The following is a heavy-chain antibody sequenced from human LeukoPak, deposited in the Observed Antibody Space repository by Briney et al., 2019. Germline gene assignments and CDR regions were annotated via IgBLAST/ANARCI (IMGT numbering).Heavy chain of an antibody. V-gene: IGHV6-1*01. D-gene: IGHD2-15*01. CDR3: ASEEVVVAGTHYYGMDV. CDR1: GDRVSSNSAA. Sequence: SQTLSLTCAISGDRVSSNSAAWSWIRQSPSRGLEWLGRTYYRSKWYSDYAGSVKSRIIINPDTSKNQFSLQLNSVTPEDTAVYYCASEEVVVAGTHYYGMDVWGQGTTVTVSS. CDR2: TYYRSKWYS. J-gene: IGHJ6*02.